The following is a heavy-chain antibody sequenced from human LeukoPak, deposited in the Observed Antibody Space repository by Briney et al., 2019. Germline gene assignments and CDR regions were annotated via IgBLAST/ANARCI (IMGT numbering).Heavy chain of an antibody. J-gene: IGHJ6*02. CDR2: MNQDGSAK. CDR3: ATYTHWVAGDV. D-gene: IGHD3-16*01. Sequence: GGSLRLSCAASGFTFSSYAMSWVRQAPGKGLEWVANMNQDGSAKGYVDSVKGRFTISRDSARNSLHLQMSSLRPEDTAVYYCATYTHWVAGDVWGQGTTVTVSS. V-gene: IGHV3-7*01. CDR1: GFTFSSYA.